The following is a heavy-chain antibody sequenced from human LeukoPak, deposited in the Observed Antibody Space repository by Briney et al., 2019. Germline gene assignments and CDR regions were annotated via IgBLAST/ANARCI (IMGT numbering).Heavy chain of an antibody. J-gene: IGHJ4*02. D-gene: IGHD6-19*01. CDR3: ARGGWHYLDY. CDR1: GGSISSYY. V-gene: IGHV4-59*01. CDR2: IYYSGCT. Sequence: SETLSLTCIVSGGSISSYYWSWIRQSPGKGLEWIGYIYYSGCTNYNPSLRSRVTISLDTSKNQFSLKLSSVTAADTAVYYCARGGWHYLDYWGQGTLVTVSS.